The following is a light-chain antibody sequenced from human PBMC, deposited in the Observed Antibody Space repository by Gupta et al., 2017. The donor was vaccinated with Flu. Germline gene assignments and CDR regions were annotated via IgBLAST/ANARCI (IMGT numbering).Light chain of an antibody. J-gene: IGKJ1*01. CDR2: KAS. V-gene: IGKV1-5*03. CDR1: ESMSSW. CDR3: QQYNSYCT. Sequence: VDILTITCRASESMSSWLAWYQQQPGKAPKLLIYKASGLESGVPSRFSGNLSGTEFTLTISSLQPDDFATYYCQQYNSYCTFGQGTKVEIK.